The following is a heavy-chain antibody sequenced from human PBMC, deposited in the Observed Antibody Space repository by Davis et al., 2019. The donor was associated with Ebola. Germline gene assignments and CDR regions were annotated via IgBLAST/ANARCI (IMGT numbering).Heavy chain of an antibody. CDR3: ARGDGYNFWDY. CDR1: GFTVSSNY. V-gene: IGHV3-53*01. J-gene: IGHJ4*02. CDR2: IYAGGST. D-gene: IGHD5-24*01. Sequence: GGSLRLSCAASGFTVSSNYMSWVRQAPGKGLEWVSVIYAGGSTYYADSVKGRFTISRDNSKNTLYLQMNSLRAEDTALYYCARGDGYNFWDYWGQGTLVTVSS.